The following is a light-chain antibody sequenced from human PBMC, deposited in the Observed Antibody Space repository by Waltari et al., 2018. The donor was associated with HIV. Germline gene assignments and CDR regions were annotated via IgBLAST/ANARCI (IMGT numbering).Light chain of an antibody. J-gene: IGLJ3*02. Sequence: QSALTQPASLSGSPGPSITLSCTGPSSDVGGYHYFSWYQHHPGKAHKLMIYEVITRPSGVSNRFSGSKSGNTASLTISSLQPEDEADYYCNSYTSRDTWVFGGGTKLTVL. CDR2: EVI. CDR3: NSYTSRDTWV. CDR1: SSDVGGYHY. V-gene: IGLV2-14*01.